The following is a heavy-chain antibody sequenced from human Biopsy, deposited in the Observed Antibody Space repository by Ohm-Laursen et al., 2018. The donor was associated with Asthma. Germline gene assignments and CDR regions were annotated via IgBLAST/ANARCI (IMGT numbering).Heavy chain of an antibody. Sequence: GASVKVSCKASGGMFINYAISWVRQAPRQGLEWMGGLIPVLGTADYAPMFEGRVTITADESTSTAYLELTSLRFEDTAVYYCARGYSGTDRIVYYYSGMEVWGQGTTVTVSS. CDR1: GGMFINYA. CDR2: LIPVLGTA. CDR3: ARGYSGTDRIVYYYSGMEV. D-gene: IGHD5-12*01. V-gene: IGHV1-69*13. J-gene: IGHJ6*02.